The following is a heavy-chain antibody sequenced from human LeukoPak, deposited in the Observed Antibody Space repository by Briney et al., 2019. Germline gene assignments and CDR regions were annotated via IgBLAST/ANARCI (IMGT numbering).Heavy chain of an antibody. CDR1: GGSISSGSYY. V-gene: IGHV4-61*02. Sequence: SQTLSLTCTVSGGSISSGSYYWRWLRQPAGKGLEWIGRIYTSGSTNYNPSLKSRVTISVDTSKNQFSLKLSSVTAADTAVYYCARGIPRIFDYWGQGTLVTVSS. CDR3: ARGIPRIFDY. J-gene: IGHJ4*02. CDR2: IYTSGST. D-gene: IGHD2/OR15-2a*01.